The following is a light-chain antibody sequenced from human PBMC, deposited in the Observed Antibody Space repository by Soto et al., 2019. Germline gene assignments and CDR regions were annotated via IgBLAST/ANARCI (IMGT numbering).Light chain of an antibody. CDR3: QQYHSWPFPSWT. Sequence: EIVRTQAPATLSVSPGERATLSCRASQSVSSNLAWYQQKPGQAPRLLIYGASTTPTGIPARFSGSGSGTDFPLSISSLQSEDFAVYYCQQYHSWPFPSWTCGKRTKVEIK. J-gene: IGKJ1*01. CDR2: GAS. V-gene: IGKV3-15*01. CDR1: QSVSSN.